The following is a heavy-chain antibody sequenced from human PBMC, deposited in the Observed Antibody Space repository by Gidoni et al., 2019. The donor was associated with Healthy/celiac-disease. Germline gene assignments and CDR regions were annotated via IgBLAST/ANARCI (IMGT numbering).Heavy chain of an antibody. CDR3: ATYYDILTGYEVNYYYYYGMDV. Sequence: EVQLVESGGGLVKPGGSLRLSCAASGFPFSSYSINWVRQAPGKGLEWVSSISSSSSYIYYADSVKGRFTISRDNAKNSLYLQMNSLRAEDTAVYYCATYYDILTGYEVNYYYYYGMDVWGQGTTVTVSS. D-gene: IGHD3-9*01. V-gene: IGHV3-21*01. CDR2: ISSSSSYI. CDR1: GFPFSSYS. J-gene: IGHJ6*02.